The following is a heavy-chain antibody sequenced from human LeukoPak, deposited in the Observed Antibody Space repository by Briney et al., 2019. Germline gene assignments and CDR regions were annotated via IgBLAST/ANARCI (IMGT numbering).Heavy chain of an antibody. D-gene: IGHD5-18*01. CDR2: IYSSGSS. CDR1: GDSITSGTYY. CDR3: ARDRRDYGYPSFDY. V-gene: IGHV4-61*02. Sequence: KPSQTLSLTCTVSGDSITSGTYYWNSIRQPAGKGLEWIGRIYSSGSSSYTPSLKSRVTISVDTSKNQSSLKMSSVTAADTAVYYCARDRRDYGYPSFDYWGQGMLVTVSS. J-gene: IGHJ4*02.